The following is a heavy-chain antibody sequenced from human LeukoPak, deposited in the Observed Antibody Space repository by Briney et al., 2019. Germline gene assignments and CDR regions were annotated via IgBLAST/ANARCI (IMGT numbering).Heavy chain of an antibody. CDR1: GYSFTSYW. CDR2: IYPGDPDT. CDR3: ARSVHCSGGSCYYYYMDV. Sequence: GASLQISCKGSGYSFTSYWIGWVRQLPGKGLEWMGIIYPGDPDTRYSPSFQGQVTISADKSISTAYLQWSSLKASDTAMYYCARSVHCSGGSCYYYYMDVWGKGTTVTVSS. D-gene: IGHD2-15*01. J-gene: IGHJ6*03. V-gene: IGHV5-51*01.